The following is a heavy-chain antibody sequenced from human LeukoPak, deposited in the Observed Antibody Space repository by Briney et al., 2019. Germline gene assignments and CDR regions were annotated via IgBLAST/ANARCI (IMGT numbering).Heavy chain of an antibody. V-gene: IGHV4-59*01. CDR1: GFTFSDAW. D-gene: IGHD6-13*01. Sequence: LRLSCAASGFTFSDAWMTWVRQAPGKGLEWIGYIYYSGSTNYNPSLKSRVTISVDTSKNQFSLKLSSVTAADTAVYYCARTTPGSYSSSWYVYYYYYGMDVLSPGTRVIVSS. CDR2: IYYSGST. J-gene: IGHJ6*02. CDR3: ARTTPGSYSSSWYVYYYYYGMDV.